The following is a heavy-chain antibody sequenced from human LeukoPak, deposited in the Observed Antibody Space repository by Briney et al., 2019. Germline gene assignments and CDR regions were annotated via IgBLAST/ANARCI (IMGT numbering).Heavy chain of an antibody. J-gene: IGHJ3*02. CDR2: ISAYNGNT. Sequence: GASVKVSCKASGYTFTSYGISWVRQAPGQGLEWMGWISAYNGNTNYAQKFQGRVTMTRDTSISTAYLELSRLRSDDTAVYYCANLYYYDSSGYYPDDAFDIWGQGTMVTVSS. V-gene: IGHV1-18*01. CDR1: GYTFTSYG. CDR3: ANLYYYDSSGYYPDDAFDI. D-gene: IGHD3-22*01.